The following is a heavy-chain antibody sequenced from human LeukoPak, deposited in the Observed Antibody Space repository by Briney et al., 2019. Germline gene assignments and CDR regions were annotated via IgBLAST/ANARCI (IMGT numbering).Heavy chain of an antibody. Sequence: GGSLRLSCAASGFTFSNSWMSWVRQAPERGLEWVANIKADGSQKDYVDSMKGRFTISRDNAKNSLYLQMNSLRAEDTAVYYCARGPIALYYDSRYFQHWGQGTLVTVSS. CDR2: IKADGSQK. D-gene: IGHD3-22*01. CDR1: GFTFSNSW. V-gene: IGHV3-7*01. CDR3: ARGPIALYYDSRYFQH. J-gene: IGHJ1*01.